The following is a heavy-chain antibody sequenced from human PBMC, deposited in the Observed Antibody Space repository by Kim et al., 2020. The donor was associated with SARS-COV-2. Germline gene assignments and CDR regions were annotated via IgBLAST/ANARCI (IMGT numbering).Heavy chain of an antibody. CDR1: GFTFNDYA. Sequence: GGSLRLSCAASGFTFNDYAMSWVRQAPGKGLEWVSSISGSGGSTYYADSVKGRFTISRDNSKNTLYLQMNSLRAEDAAVYYCAKSSSSWCLYYFDYWGQGTLVTVSS. J-gene: IGHJ4*02. CDR2: ISGSGGST. CDR3: AKSSSSWCLYYFDY. D-gene: IGHD6-13*01. V-gene: IGHV3-23*01.